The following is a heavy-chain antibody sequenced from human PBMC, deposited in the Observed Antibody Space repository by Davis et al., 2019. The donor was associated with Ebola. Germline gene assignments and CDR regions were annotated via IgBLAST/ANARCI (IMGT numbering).Heavy chain of an antibody. V-gene: IGHV1-18*01. CDR3: ARVRYNWNEGDV. D-gene: IGHD1-1*01. CDR2: ISAYNGNT. Sequence: ASVKVSCKASGYTFTSYGISWVRRAPGQGLEWMGWISAYNGNTNYAQKLQGRVTMTTDTSTSTAYMELRSLRSDDTAVYYCARVRYNWNEGDVWGQGTTVTVSS. CDR1: GYTFTSYG. J-gene: IGHJ6*02.